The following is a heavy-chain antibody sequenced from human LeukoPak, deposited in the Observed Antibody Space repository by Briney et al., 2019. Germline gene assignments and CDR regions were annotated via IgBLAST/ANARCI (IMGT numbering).Heavy chain of an antibody. CDR3: ARAPMGGYTYTMGS. CDR2: INSDGSST. J-gene: IGHJ5*02. D-gene: IGHD5-18*01. CDR1: GLTFSGYW. Sequence: PGGSLRLSCAASGLTFSGYWMHWVRQGPGKGLVWVARINSDGSSTNYADSVKGRFTISRDNAKNTLYLQMDSLRAEDTAVYYCARAPMGGYTYTMGSWGQGTLVTVSS. V-gene: IGHV3-74*01.